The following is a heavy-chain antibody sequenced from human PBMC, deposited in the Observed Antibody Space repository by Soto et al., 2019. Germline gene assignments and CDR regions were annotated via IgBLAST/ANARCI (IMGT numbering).Heavy chain of an antibody. V-gene: IGHV3-23*01. Sequence: EVQLLESGGGLVQPGGSLRLSCAASGLTFSNYAMNWVRQAPGKGLEWVSVISGTGGSAYYADSVKGRFTISRDNSKNTLYLQMNSLRAEDTAIYYCAKNGLDNSPSAIDSWGPGTLVTVSS. D-gene: IGHD2-8*01. CDR2: ISGTGGSA. J-gene: IGHJ4*02. CDR3: AKNGLDNSPSAIDS. CDR1: GLTFSNYA.